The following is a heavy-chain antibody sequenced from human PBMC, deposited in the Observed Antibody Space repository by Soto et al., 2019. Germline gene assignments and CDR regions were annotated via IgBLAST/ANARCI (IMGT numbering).Heavy chain of an antibody. CDR3: ARGGIAVAAPLRGMDV. Sequence: QVQLVESGGGVVQPGRSLRLSCAASGFTFSSYAMHWVRQAPGKGLEWVAVISYDGSNKYYADSVKGRFTISRDNSKNTLYLQMNSLRAEYTAVYYCARGGIAVAAPLRGMDVWGQGTTVTVSS. V-gene: IGHV3-30-3*01. J-gene: IGHJ6*02. D-gene: IGHD6-19*01. CDR1: GFTFSSYA. CDR2: ISYDGSNK.